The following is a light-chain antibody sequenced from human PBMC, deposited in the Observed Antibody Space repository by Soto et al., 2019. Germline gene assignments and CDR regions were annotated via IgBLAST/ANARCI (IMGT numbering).Light chain of an antibody. V-gene: IGKV3-20*01. J-gene: IGKJ2*01. CDR2: GTS. CDR3: QQYRSSPPYT. CDR1: QSVSSSS. Sequence: EIVLTQSPGTLSLSPGERATLSCRASQSVSSSSFAWYQQKPGQAPRLLISGTSSRATGIPDRFSGSGSGTDFTLTISRLEPEDFAVYYCQQYRSSPPYTFGQGTKLEIK.